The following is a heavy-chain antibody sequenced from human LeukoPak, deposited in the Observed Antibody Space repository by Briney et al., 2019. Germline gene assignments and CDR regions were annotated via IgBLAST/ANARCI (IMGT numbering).Heavy chain of an antibody. D-gene: IGHD2-21*02. CDR3: ARNCGGDCYAIDY. J-gene: IGHJ4*02. CDR2: IYPGDSDT. CDR1: GYNFTTYW. V-gene: IGHV5-51*01. Sequence: GESLKISCKGSGYNFTTYWIGWVRQMPGKGLEWTGIIYPGDSDTRYSPSFQGQVTISIDKSISTAYLEWSTLKASDTAIYYCARNCGGDCYAIDYWGQGTLVTVSS.